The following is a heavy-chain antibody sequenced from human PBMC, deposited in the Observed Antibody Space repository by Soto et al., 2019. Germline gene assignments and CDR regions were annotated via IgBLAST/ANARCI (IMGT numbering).Heavy chain of an antibody. D-gene: IGHD6-19*01. CDR1: GGSISSSSYY. CDR3: ARQPQWLTSRSYYYYGMDV. V-gene: IGHV4-39*01. J-gene: IGHJ6*02. CDR2: IYYSGST. Sequence: SETLSLTCTVSGGSISSSSYYWGWIRQPPGKGLEWIGSIYYSGSTYYNPSLKSRVTISVDTSKNQFSLKLSSVTAADTAVYYCARQPQWLTSRSYYYYGMDVWGQGTTVTVSS.